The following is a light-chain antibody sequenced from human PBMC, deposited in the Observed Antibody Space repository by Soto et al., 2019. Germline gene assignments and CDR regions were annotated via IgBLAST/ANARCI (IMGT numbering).Light chain of an antibody. CDR1: QSLSSRN. CDR3: QQYDSSPRT. J-gene: IGKJ1*01. Sequence: ELVLTQSPGTLSLSPGERATLSCRASQSLSSRNLAWYQQKPGQAPRLLIYGVSSRATGIPDRFSGSGSGTDFTLTISRLEPEDFAVYYCQQYDSSPRTFGQGTKV. CDR2: GVS. V-gene: IGKV3-20*01.